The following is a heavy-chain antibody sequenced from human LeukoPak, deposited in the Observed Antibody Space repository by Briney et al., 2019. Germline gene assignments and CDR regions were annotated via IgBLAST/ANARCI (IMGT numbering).Heavy chain of an antibody. V-gene: IGHV4-30-2*01. D-gene: IGHD2-2*01. CDR1: GGSISSGGYS. J-gene: IGHJ4*02. CDR2: IYHSGST. Sequence: SETLSLTCAVSGGSISSGGYSWSWMRQPPGKGLEWIGYIYHSGSTYYNPSLKSRVTLSVDTSKNQSSLKLSSVTAADTAVYYCARGYGTTSCLFQYWGQGTLVTVSS. CDR3: ARGYGTTSCLFQY.